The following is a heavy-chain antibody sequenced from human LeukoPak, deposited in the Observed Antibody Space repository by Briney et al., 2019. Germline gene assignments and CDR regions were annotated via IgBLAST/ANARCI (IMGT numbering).Heavy chain of an antibody. V-gene: IGHV3-33*01. CDR1: GFTFSSYG. CDR3: ARVYRSSSGYCFDY. D-gene: IGHD6-6*01. Sequence: GGSLRLSCAASGFTFSSYGMHWVRQAPGKGLEWVAVIWYHGSNKYYADSVKGRFTISRDNAENSLFLQMNSLRAEDTAVYYCARVYRSSSGYCFDYWAQGTLVTVSS. J-gene: IGHJ4*02. CDR2: IWYHGSNK.